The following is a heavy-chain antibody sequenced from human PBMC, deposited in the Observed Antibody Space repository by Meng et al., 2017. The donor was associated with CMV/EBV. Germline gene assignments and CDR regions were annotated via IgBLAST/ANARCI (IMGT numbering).Heavy chain of an antibody. Sequence: GEFLKISCAASGFTFSSYAMHWVRQAPGKGLEWVAVISYDGSNKYYADSVKGRFTISRDNSKNTLYLQMNSLRAEDTAVYYCARDLCGYCSSAPIDPWGQGTLVTVSS. CDR3: ARDLCGYCSSAPIDP. CDR2: ISYDGSNK. J-gene: IGHJ5*02. D-gene: IGHD2-2*03. CDR1: GFTFSSYA. V-gene: IGHV3-30-3*01.